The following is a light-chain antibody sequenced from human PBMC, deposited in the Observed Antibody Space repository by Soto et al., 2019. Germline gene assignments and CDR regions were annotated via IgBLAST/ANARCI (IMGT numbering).Light chain of an antibody. Sequence: EIVMTQSPATLSVSPGERATLSCRASQSVSRNLAWYQQKPGQAPRLLIYGASTRATGIPARFSGSGSGTEFTLTISSLQSEDFAVYYCQQYNNWPPWTFGQGTKVKIK. CDR1: QSVSRN. J-gene: IGKJ1*01. CDR2: GAS. V-gene: IGKV3-15*01. CDR3: QQYNNWPPWT.